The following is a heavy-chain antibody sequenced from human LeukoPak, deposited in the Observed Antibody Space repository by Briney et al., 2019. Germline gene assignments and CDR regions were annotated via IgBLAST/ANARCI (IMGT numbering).Heavy chain of an antibody. V-gene: IGHV4-34*01. D-gene: IGHD3-3*01. CDR3: ARGVSVFDFWSGHQS. Sequence: PSETLSLTCAVYGGSFSGYYWSWIRQPPGKGLEWIGEINHSGSTNYNPSLKSRVTISVDTSKNQFSLKLSSVTAADTAVYYCARGVSVFDFWSGHQSWGQGTLVTVSS. CDR1: GGSFSGYY. CDR2: INHSGST. J-gene: IGHJ4*02.